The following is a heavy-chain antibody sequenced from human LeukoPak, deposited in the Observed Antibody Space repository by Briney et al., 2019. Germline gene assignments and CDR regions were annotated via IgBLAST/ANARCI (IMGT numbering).Heavy chain of an antibody. CDR1: GFTFRSYW. V-gene: IGHV3-7*01. CDR2: MQPDGGEK. D-gene: IGHD6-19*01. Sequence: GGSLRLSCAASGFTFRSYWMSWVRQAPGKGLEWVANMQPDGGEKYYVDSVKGRFTVSRDNAKNSLYLQMNSLRAEDTAVYYCARDSSGYWGQGTLVTVSS. CDR3: ARDSSGY. J-gene: IGHJ4*02.